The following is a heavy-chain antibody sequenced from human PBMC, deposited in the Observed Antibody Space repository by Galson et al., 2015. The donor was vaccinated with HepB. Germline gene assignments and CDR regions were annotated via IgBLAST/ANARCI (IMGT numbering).Heavy chain of an antibody. D-gene: IGHD3-10*01. V-gene: IGHV5-51*01. Sequence: QSGAEVKKPGESLKISCKGSGYSFTSYWIGWVRQMPGKGLEWMGIIYPGDSDTRYSPSFQGQVTISADKSISTAYLQWSSLKASDTAMYYCARPIYGSGSYYNGGYFDYWGQGTLVTVSS. CDR2: IYPGDSDT. CDR1: GYSFTSYW. CDR3: ARPIYGSGSYYNGGYFDY. J-gene: IGHJ4*02.